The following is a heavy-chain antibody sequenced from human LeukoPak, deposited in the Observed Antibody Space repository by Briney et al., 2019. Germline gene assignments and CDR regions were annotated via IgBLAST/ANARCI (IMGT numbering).Heavy chain of an antibody. CDR1: GFTFSSYS. Sequence: GGSLRLSCAASGFTFSSYSMTWVRQAPGKGLEWVSSISSSSSYIYYADSVKGRFTISRDNAKNSLYLQMNSLRAEDTAVYYCARTHNRRGLFDYWGQGTLVTVSS. CDR2: ISSSSSYI. J-gene: IGHJ4*02. CDR3: ARTHNRRGLFDY. V-gene: IGHV3-21*01. D-gene: IGHD1-14*01.